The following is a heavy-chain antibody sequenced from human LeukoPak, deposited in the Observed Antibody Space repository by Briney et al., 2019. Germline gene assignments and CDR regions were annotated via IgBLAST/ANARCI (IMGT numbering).Heavy chain of an antibody. V-gene: IGHV4-30-2*01. CDR3: ARDPKYCSGGSCYSAGHYFDY. CDR2: IYHSGST. CDR1: GGSISSGGYY. D-gene: IGHD2-15*01. Sequence: PSETLSLTCTVSGGSISSGGYYWSWIRQPPGKGLEWIGYIYHSGSTYYNPSLKSRVTISVDRSKNQFSLKLSSVTAAGTAVYYCARDPKYCSGGSCYSAGHYFDYWGQGTLVTVSS. J-gene: IGHJ4*02.